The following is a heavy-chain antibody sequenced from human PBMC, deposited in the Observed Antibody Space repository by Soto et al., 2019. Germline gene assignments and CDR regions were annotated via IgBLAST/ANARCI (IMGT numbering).Heavy chain of an antibody. D-gene: IGHD3-22*01. CDR1: GYTFTSYA. CDR3: AVLGYYDSSGYPMAFDI. J-gene: IGHJ3*02. Sequence: ASVKVSCKASGYTFTSYAMHWVRQAPGQRLEWMGWINAGNGNTKYSQKFQGRVTITRDTSASTAYMELSSLRSEDTAVYYCAVLGYYDSSGYPMAFDIWGQGTMVTFSS. V-gene: IGHV1-3*01. CDR2: INAGNGNT.